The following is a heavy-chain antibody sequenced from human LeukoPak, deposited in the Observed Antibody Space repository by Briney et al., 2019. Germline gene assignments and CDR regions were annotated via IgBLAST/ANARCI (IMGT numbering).Heavy chain of an antibody. D-gene: IGHD1-26*01. Sequence: SETLSLTCTVSGGSISSSSYYWGWIRQPPGKGLEWIGSIYYSGSTYYNPSLKSRVTISVDTSKNQFSLKLSSVTAADTAVYYCARDAGPSGSYYPTYYYYGMDVWGQGTTVTVSS. V-gene: IGHV4-39*07. J-gene: IGHJ6*02. CDR3: ARDAGPSGSYYPTYYYYGMDV. CDR1: GGSISSSSYY. CDR2: IYYSGST.